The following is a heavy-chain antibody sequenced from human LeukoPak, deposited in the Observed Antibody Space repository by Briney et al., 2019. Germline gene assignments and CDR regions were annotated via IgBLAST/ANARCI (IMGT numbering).Heavy chain of an antibody. Sequence: GGSLRLSCAASGFTFSSSEMNWVPQAPGKGLEWVSYISSSASTIYYADSVKGRFTISRDNAKNSLYLQMKRLRTEDKAVYYCARGIAAAGYGGAFDIWGQGTKATVSS. D-gene: IGHD6-13*01. V-gene: IGHV3-48*03. CDR3: ARGIAAAGYGGAFDI. CDR1: GFTFSSSE. CDR2: ISSSASTI. J-gene: IGHJ3*02.